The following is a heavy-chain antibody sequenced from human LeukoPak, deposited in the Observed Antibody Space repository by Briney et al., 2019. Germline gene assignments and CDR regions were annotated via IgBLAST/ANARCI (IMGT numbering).Heavy chain of an antibody. V-gene: IGHV4-59*01. CDR3: AILAEYCNSGSCYLGWFDP. CDR1: GDSISSYY. J-gene: IGHJ5*02. Sequence: SETLSLTCTVSGDSISSYYCSWIRQTPGKGLEWIGYMYDSGSTNYNPSLKSRVTMSIDTSKNQFSLKLSSVTAADTAVYYCAILAEYCNSGSCYLGWFDPWGQGTLVTVSS. CDR2: MYDSGST. D-gene: IGHD2-15*01.